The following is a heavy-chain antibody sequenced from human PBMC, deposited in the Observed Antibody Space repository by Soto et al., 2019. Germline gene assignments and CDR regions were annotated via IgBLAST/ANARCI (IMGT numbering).Heavy chain of an antibody. CDR1: GSTFSSYE. CDR3: AREPTTIFGVVISGYYFDY. V-gene: IGHV3-48*03. J-gene: IGHJ4*02. D-gene: IGHD3-3*01. CDR2: ISSSGSTI. Sequence: PGGSLRLSCAASGSTFSSYEMNWVRQAPGKGLEWVSYISSSGSTIYYADSAKGRFTISRDNAKNSLYLQMNSLRAEDTAVYYCAREPTTIFGVVISGYYFDYWGQGTLVTVSS.